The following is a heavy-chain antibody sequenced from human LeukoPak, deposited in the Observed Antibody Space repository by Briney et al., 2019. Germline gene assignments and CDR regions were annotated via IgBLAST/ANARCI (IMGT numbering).Heavy chain of an antibody. CDR2: INHSGST. V-gene: IGHV4-34*01. J-gene: IGHJ4*02. D-gene: IGHD3-3*01. CDR1: GGSFSGYY. CDR3: ARGRIWNY. Sequence: SETLSLTCAVYGGSFSGYYWSWIRQPPGKGLEWIGEINHSGSTNYNPSLRSRATISVDTSKNQFSLKLSSVTAADTAVYYCARGRIWNYWGQGTLVTVSS.